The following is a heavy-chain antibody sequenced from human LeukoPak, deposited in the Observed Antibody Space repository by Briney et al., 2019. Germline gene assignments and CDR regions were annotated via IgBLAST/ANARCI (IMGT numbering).Heavy chain of an antibody. D-gene: IGHD3-3*01. CDR1: GGSISSGSYY. Sequence: SQTLSLTCTVSGGSISSGSYYWSWIRQPAGKGLEWIGRIYTSGSTNYNPSLKSRVTISVDTSKNQFSLKLSSVTAADTGVYYCARDGFLEWSDWFDPWGQGTLVTVSS. J-gene: IGHJ5*02. V-gene: IGHV4-61*02. CDR2: IYTSGST. CDR3: ARDGFLEWSDWFDP.